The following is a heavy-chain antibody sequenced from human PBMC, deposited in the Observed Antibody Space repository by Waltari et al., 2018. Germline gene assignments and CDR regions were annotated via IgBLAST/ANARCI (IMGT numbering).Heavy chain of an antibody. D-gene: IGHD2-2*01. CDR3: ARDRGGTSWISLSDYYYYGMDV. CDR2: ISSSRSYI. CDR1: GFTFSSYS. Sequence: EVQLVESGGGLVKPGGSLRLSCAASGFTFSSYSMNWVRQAPGKGLEWVSSISSSRSYIDYADSVKGRFTISRDNAKNSLYLQMNSLRAEDTAVYYCARDRGGTSWISLSDYYYYGMDVWGQGTTVTVSS. V-gene: IGHV3-21*01. J-gene: IGHJ6*02.